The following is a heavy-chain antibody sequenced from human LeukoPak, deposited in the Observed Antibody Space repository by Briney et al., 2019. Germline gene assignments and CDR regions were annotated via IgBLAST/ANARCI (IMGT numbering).Heavy chain of an antibody. D-gene: IGHD4-11*01. J-gene: IGHJ3*02. V-gene: IGHV4-31*03. CDR3: ARVPVTTLDAFDI. CDR1: GGSISSGGYC. CDR2: IYYSGST. Sequence: SETLSLTCTVSGGSISSGGYCWSWIRQHPGKGLEWIGYIYYSGSTYYNPSLKSRVTISVDTSKNQFSLKLSSVTAADTAVYYCARVPVTTLDAFDIWGQGTMVTVSS.